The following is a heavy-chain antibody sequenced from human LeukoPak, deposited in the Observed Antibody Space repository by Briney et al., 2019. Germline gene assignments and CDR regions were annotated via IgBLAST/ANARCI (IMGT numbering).Heavy chain of an antibody. D-gene: IGHD2-2*02. CDR2: IRYDGSNK. J-gene: IGHJ4*02. CDR3: ATTKKYCSSTSCYTGIGY. Sequence: SGGSLRLSCAASGFTFSSYGMHWVRQAPGKGLEWVAFIRYDGSNKYYADSVKGRFTISRDNSKHTLYLQMNSLRAEDTAVYYCATTKKYCSSTSCYTGIGYWGQGTLVTVAS. CDR1: GFTFSSYG. V-gene: IGHV3-30*02.